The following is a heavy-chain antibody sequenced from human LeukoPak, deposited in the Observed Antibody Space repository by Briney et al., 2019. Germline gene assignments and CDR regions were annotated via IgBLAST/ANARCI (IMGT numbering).Heavy chain of an antibody. CDR3: ASIGYCSSTSCAPIP. CDR2: INWNGGSI. V-gene: IGHV3-20*01. Sequence: GGSLRLSCAASGFTFDDYGMSWVRQAPGKGLEWVSGINWNGGSIGYADSVKGRFTISRDNAKNSLYLQMNSLRAEDTALYHCASIGYCSSTSCAPIPWGQGTLVTVSS. J-gene: IGHJ5*02. CDR1: GFTFDDYG. D-gene: IGHD2-2*01.